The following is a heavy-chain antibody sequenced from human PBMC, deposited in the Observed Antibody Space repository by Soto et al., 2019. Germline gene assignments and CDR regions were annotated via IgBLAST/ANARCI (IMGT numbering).Heavy chain of an antibody. CDR2: IRGSGGSI. V-gene: IGHV3-23*01. CDR3: VKGYWKGDV. CDR1: GFTFSTYA. Sequence: EVQLLESGGGLVQPGGSLRLSCAASGFTFSTYAMNWVRQAPGNGLEWVSAIRGSGGSIHYADSVKGRFTISRDNSKNTLYLQMNSLRDEDTAVYHCVKGYWKGDVWGQGTTVTVSS. D-gene: IGHD1-1*01. J-gene: IGHJ6*02.